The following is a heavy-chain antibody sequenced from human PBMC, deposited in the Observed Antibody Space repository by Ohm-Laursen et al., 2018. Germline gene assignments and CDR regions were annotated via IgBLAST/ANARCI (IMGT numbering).Heavy chain of an antibody. J-gene: IGHJ5*02. CDR1: GFTFSSYA. Sequence: SLRLSCAASGFTFSSYAMSWVRQAPGKGLEWVSAISGSGGSTYYADSVKGRFTISRDNSKNTLYLQMNSLRAEDTAVYYCAKSPGISGSYYKGNWFDPWGQGTLVTVSS. V-gene: IGHV3-23*01. CDR3: AKSPGISGSYYKGNWFDP. CDR2: ISGSGGST. D-gene: IGHD3-10*01.